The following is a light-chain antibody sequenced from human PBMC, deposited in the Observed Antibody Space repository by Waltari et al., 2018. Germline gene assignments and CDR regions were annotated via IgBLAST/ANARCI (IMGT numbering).Light chain of an antibody. J-gene: IGLJ3*02. CDR3: QVWDSSSGHWV. Sequence: SYFLTQPPSLSVAPGETARISCGGTNIGSKHVHWYQQKAGQAPLLVIYYDNDRASGSPERFSGSNAGNTATLTISRVAAGDEADYFCQVWDSSSGHWVFGGGTELTVL. CDR2: YDN. V-gene: IGLV3-21*04. CDR1: NIGSKH.